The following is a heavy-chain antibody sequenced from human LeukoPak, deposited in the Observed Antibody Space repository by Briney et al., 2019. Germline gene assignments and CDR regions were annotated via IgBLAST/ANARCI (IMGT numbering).Heavy chain of an antibody. CDR2: IYTSGST. J-gene: IGHJ6*03. D-gene: IGHD3-3*01. CDR1: GGSISSYY. V-gene: IGHV4-4*09. CDR3: ARHGEIGLYYDFWSGYYYYMDV. Sequence: SKTLSLTCTVSGGSISSYYWSWIRQPPGKGLEWIGYIYTSGSTNYNPSLKSRVTISVDTSKNQFSLKLSSVTAADTAVYYCARHGEIGLYYDFWSGYYYYMDVWGKGTTVTVSS.